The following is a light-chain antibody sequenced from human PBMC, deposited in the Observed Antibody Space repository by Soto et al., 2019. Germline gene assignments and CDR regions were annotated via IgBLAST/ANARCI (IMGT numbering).Light chain of an antibody. CDR1: QSIGSW. CDR2: QAS. Sequence: DIQMNQSPSTLSASVGDRVTITCRASQSIGSWLAWYQQKPGKAPNLLIYQASRLESGVPSRFSGSESVTEFTLTISSLQPDDFATYYCQQYDKYPVTFGQGTKVDIK. J-gene: IGKJ2*01. V-gene: IGKV1-5*01. CDR3: QQYDKYPVT.